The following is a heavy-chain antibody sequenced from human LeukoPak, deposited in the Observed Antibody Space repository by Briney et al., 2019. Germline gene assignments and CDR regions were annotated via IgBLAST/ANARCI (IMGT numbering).Heavy chain of an antibody. CDR1: GGSISSSSYY. D-gene: IGHD3-22*01. V-gene: IGHV4-39*07. CDR3: ARDLEGRYYYDSSGYSADY. J-gene: IGHJ4*02. Sequence: SETLSLTCTVSGGSISSSSYYWGWIRQPPGKGLEWIGSIYYSGSTYYNPSLKSRVTISVDTSKNQFSLRLSSVTAADTAVYYCARDLEGRYYYDSSGYSADYWGQGTLVTVSS. CDR2: IYYSGST.